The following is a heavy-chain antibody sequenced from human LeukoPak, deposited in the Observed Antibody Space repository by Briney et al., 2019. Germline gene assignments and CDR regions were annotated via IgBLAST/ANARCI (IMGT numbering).Heavy chain of an antibody. CDR1: GYSFTSYW. J-gene: IGHJ4*02. CDR2: IDPSDSYI. CDR3: ARLLGYCSGGSCYGMDF. Sequence: GESLKISCKGSGYSFTSYWIGWVRQMPGKGLEWMGRIDPSDSYINVSPSFQGHVTLSADRSITTAYLQLSSLKASDSAMYYCARLLGYCSGGSCYGMDFWGQGSLVTVSS. V-gene: IGHV5-10-1*01. D-gene: IGHD2-15*01.